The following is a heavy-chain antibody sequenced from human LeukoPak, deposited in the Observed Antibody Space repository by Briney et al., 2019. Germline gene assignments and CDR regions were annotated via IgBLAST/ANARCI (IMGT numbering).Heavy chain of an antibody. CDR1: GGSISNY. Sequence: TETLSLTCTVSGGSISNYWSWIRQPPGKGLEWIGYIYYSGSTNYNPSLKSRVTISVDTSKNQFSLKLSSVTAADTAVYYCARLRGWANFFQHWGQGTLVTVSS. CDR2: IYYSGST. D-gene: IGHD1-26*01. J-gene: IGHJ1*01. CDR3: ARLRGWANFFQH. V-gene: IGHV4-59*08.